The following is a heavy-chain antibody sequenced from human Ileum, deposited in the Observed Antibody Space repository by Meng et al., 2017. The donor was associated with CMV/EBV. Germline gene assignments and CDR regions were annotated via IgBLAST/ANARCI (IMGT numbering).Heavy chain of an antibody. J-gene: IGHJ4*02. CDR2: INAGNGNT. CDR3: AREISRDDYNRYFDY. CDR1: GYTFSTYT. Sequence: QVQLVQSGAEVKKPGASVMVSCQTSGYTFSTYTIHWVRQAPGQRLEWMGWINAGNGNTKYPQKFQGRVTITRDTYASTAYMELSSLRSEDTSVYYCAREISRDDYNRYFDYWGQGTLVTVSS. V-gene: IGHV1-3*01. D-gene: IGHD5-24*01.